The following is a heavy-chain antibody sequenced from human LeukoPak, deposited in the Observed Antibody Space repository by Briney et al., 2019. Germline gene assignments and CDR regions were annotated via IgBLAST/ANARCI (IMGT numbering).Heavy chain of an antibody. CDR2: IYSGGST. CDR1: GFTFSSYG. Sequence: PGGSLRLSCAASGFTFSSYGMHWVRQAPGKGLEWVSVIYSGGSTYYADSVKGRFTISRDNSKNTLYLQMNSLRAEDTAVYYCVKGFSSGYPWTFDYWGQGTLVTVSS. J-gene: IGHJ4*02. V-gene: IGHV3-66*01. D-gene: IGHD3-22*01. CDR3: VKGFSSGYPWTFDY.